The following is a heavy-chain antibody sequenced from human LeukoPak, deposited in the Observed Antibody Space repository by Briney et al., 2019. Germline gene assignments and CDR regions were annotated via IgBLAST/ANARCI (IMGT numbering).Heavy chain of an antibody. D-gene: IGHD5-18*01. CDR1: GYTFTSYD. CDR2: MNPNSGNT. J-gene: IGHJ6*02. CDR3: ARGDTWIQSYRYYAMDV. V-gene: IGHV1-8*01. Sequence: GASVKVSCKASGYTFTSYDINWVRQATGQGLEWMGWMNPNSGNTGYAQKFQGRVTMTRNTSISTAYMELSSLRSDDTAVYYCARGDTWIQSYRYYAMDVWGQGTTVTVSS.